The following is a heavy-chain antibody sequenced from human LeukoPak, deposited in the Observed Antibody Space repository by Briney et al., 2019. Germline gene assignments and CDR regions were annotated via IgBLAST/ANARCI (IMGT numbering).Heavy chain of an antibody. Sequence: SQTLSLTCAFSGDSVSSNSAAWNWIRQSPSRGLEWLGRTYYRSKWYNDYAVSVKSRITINQDTSKNQFSLQLNSVTPEDTAVYYCARDYGYSGYGIDYWGQGTLVTVSS. V-gene: IGHV6-1*01. CDR3: ARDYGYSGYGIDY. CDR2: TYYRSKWYN. D-gene: IGHD5-12*01. CDR1: GDSVSSNSAA. J-gene: IGHJ4*02.